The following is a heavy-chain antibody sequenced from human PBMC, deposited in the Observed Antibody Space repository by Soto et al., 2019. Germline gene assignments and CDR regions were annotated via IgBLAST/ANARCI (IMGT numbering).Heavy chain of an antibody. D-gene: IGHD6-13*01. CDR3: AHSNPIYPQPYSSSWYVGSYNWFDP. J-gene: IGHJ5*02. CDR1: GFSLSTSGVG. Sequence: ESGPTLVNPTQTLTLTCTFSGFSLSTSGVGVGWIRQPPGKALEWLALFYWDDDKRYSPSLKSRLTITKDTSKNQVVLTMTNMDPVDTATYYCAHSNPIYPQPYSSSWYVGSYNWFDPWGQGTLVTVSS. CDR2: FYWDDDK. V-gene: IGHV2-5*02.